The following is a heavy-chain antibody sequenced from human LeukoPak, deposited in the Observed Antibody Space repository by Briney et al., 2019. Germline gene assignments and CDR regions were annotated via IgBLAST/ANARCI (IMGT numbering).Heavy chain of an antibody. V-gene: IGHV3-23*01. CDR1: GLAFSGNA. J-gene: IGHJ4*02. D-gene: IGHD3-10*01. CDR2: ISGSADRT. Sequence: PGGSLRLSCAVSGLAFSGNATRSVSQAPGKGLEWVSAISGSADRTYYADSVKGRFTISRDNSKNTLYLQMNSQISVDTAIFYGAEKSLYCSGSRNYYVNYWGQGTLVTVSS. CDR3: AEKSLYCSGSRNYYVNY.